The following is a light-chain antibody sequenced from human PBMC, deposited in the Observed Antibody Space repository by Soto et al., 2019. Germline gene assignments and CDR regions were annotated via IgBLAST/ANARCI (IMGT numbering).Light chain of an antibody. CDR1: QSVSSSY. Sequence: EIVLTQSPGTLSLSPGERATLSCRASQSVSSSYLVWYQQKPGQAPRPLIYGASSGAAGISDRFSGSRSGTDFSLMISRLEPDDFAVYYCQQYGSSPPWTFGQGTKVEIK. J-gene: IGKJ1*01. V-gene: IGKV3-20*01. CDR2: GAS. CDR3: QQYGSSPPWT.